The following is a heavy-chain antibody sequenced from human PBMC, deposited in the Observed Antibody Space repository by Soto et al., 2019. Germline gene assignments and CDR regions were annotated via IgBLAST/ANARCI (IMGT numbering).Heavy chain of an antibody. CDR2: IYYSGST. D-gene: IGHD2-15*01. J-gene: IGHJ6*02. CDR1: GGSISSSSYY. CDR3: ARPGYCSGGSCLDHYYYYGMDV. Sequence: PSETLSLTCTVSGGSISSSSYYWGWIRQPPGKGLEWIGSIYYSGSTYYNPSLKSRVTISVDTSKNQFSLKLSSVTAADTAVYYCARPGYCSGGSCLDHYYYYGMDVWGQGTTVTVSS. V-gene: IGHV4-39*01.